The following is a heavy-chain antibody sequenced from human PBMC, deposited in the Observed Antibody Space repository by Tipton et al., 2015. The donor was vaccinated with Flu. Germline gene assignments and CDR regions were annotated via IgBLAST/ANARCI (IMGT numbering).Heavy chain of an antibody. D-gene: IGHD5-24*01. J-gene: IGHJ4*02. CDR3: ARGLPTRDGYKDFGFGLPQAIV. V-gene: IGHV1-8*01. Sequence: QLVQSGAEVKKPGASVKVSCKASGYTFTSYDINWVRQATGQGLEWMGWMNPNSGNTGYAQKFQGRVTMTRNTSISTAYMELSSLRSEDTAVYYCARGLPTRDGYKDFGFGLPQAIVWGQGTLVTVSS. CDR1: GYTFTSYD. CDR2: MNPNSGNT.